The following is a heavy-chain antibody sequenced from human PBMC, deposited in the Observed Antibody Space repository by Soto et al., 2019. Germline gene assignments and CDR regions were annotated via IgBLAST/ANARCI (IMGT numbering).Heavy chain of an antibody. Sequence: QVQLQESGPGLVKSSGTLFLTCGVSGGSITSHNWWTWVRQPPGLGLEWIGEIYHSGSTNYNPSLKSRVNISVDKSTNQFSLRLTSVTAADTAIYFCARDRTSAGGFSRRWIDPWGRGTLVTVS. CDR1: GGSITSHNW. CDR3: ARDRTSAGGFSRRWIDP. J-gene: IGHJ5*02. CDR2: IYHSGST. D-gene: IGHD5-18*01. V-gene: IGHV4-4*02.